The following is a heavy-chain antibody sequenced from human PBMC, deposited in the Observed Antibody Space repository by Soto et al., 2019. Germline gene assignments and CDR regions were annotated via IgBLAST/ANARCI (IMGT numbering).Heavy chain of an antibody. J-gene: IGHJ5*02. CDR1: GGSISSYY. CDR2: IYYSGST. D-gene: IGHD3-22*01. CDR3: ARHLGYDSSGYYRNWFDP. V-gene: IGHV4-59*08. Sequence: SETLSLTCTVSGGSISSYYWSWIRQPPGKGLEWIGYIYYSGSTNYNPPLKSRVTISVDTSKNQFSLKLSSVTAADTAVYYCARHLGYDSSGYYRNWFDPWGQGTLVTVS.